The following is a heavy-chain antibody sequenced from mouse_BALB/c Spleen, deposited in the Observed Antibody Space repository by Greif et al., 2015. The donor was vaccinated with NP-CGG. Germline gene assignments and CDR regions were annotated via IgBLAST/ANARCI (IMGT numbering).Heavy chain of an antibody. J-gene: IGHJ3*01. CDR1: GYAFSSYW. D-gene: IGHD2-1*01. V-gene: IGHV1-80*01. CDR3: ARGGGNYEFAY. Sequence: QVQLQQSGAELVRPGSSVKISCKASGYAFSSYWMNWVKQRPGQGLEWIGQIYPGDGDTNYNGKFKGKATLTADKSSSTAYMQLSRLTSEDSAVYFCARGGGNYEFAYWGQGTLVTVSA. CDR2: IYPGDGDT.